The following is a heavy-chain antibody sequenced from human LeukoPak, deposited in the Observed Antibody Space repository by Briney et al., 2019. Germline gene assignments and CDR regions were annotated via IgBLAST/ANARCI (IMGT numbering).Heavy chain of an antibody. J-gene: IGHJ4*02. CDR2: VNHSGNT. CDR3: AREGTVSFFDY. V-gene: IGHV4-34*01. Sequence: PSETLSLTCAVYGGSFSGYYWSWIRQPPGKGLEWIGEVNHSGNTNYNPSLMSRVTISVDTSKNQFSLKLSSVTAADTAAYYCAREGTVSFFDYWGQGTLVTVSS. CDR1: GGSFSGYY. D-gene: IGHD1-7*01.